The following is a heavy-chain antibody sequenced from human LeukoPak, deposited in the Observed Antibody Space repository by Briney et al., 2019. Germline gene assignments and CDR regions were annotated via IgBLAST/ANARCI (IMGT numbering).Heavy chain of an antibody. CDR1: GFTFDDYG. V-gene: IGHV3-20*04. Sequence: GGSLRLSCAASGFTFDDYGMSWVRQAPGEGLEWVSGINWNGGSTGYADSVKGRFTISRDNAKNSLYLQMNSLRAEDTALYYCARGGIAAAGTYGYYYYYYYMDVWGKGTTVTVSS. CDR3: ARGGIAAAGTYGYYYYYYYMDV. CDR2: INWNGGST. D-gene: IGHD6-13*01. J-gene: IGHJ6*03.